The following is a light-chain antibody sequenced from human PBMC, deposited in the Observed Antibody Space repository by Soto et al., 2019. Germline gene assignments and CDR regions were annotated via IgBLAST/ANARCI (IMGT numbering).Light chain of an antibody. CDR1: QSVSSSY. CDR2: GAC. V-gene: IGKV3-20*01. Sequence: EIVLTQSPGTLSLSPGERATLSCRASQSVSSSYLAWYQQKPGQAPRLLMYGACSRANGIPDRFSGSGSGTDFTLTISRLEPEDFAVYYCHQYGSSPWTFGQGTKVEIK. CDR3: HQYGSSPWT. J-gene: IGKJ1*01.